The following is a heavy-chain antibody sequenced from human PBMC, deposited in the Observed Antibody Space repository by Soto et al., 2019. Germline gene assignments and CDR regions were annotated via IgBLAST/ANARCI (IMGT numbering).Heavy chain of an antibody. CDR1: GFTFDDYA. Sequence: EVQLVESGGGLVQPGRSLRLSCAASGFTFDDYAMHWVRQAPGKGLEWVSGIRWNSGSIGYADSVKGRFTISRDNAKNSLYLQMNSLRAEDTALYYCAKGDRDCSGGSCSTNYFDYWGQGTLVTVSS. D-gene: IGHD2-15*01. CDR2: IRWNSGSI. CDR3: AKGDRDCSGGSCSTNYFDY. V-gene: IGHV3-9*01. J-gene: IGHJ4*02.